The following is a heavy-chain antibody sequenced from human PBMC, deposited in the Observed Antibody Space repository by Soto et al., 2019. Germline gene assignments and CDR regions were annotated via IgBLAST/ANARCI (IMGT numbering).Heavy chain of an antibody. D-gene: IGHD3-10*02. V-gene: IGHV3-9*01. Sequence: GGSLRLSCAVSGFTFDDNAMHWVRQAPEKGLEWVSGINWKSDIGYADSVKGRFTISRDNAENSLYLQMNGLTIEDTALYFCARTLTYYYVYHAFDFWGQGTMVTVSS. CDR3: ARTLTYYYVYHAFDF. CDR2: INWKSDI. J-gene: IGHJ3*01. CDR1: GFTFDDNA.